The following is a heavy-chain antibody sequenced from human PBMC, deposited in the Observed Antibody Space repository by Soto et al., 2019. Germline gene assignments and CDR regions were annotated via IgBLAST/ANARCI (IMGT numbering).Heavy chain of an antibody. Sequence: GGSLRLSCAASGFTFDDYAIYWVRQAPGKGLEWVSGISWNSGSIGYADSVKGRFTISRDNAKKSLYLQMSSLRAEDTALYYCAKPSAGSSYSFDYWGQGTLVTVSS. CDR2: ISWNSGSI. V-gene: IGHV3-9*01. CDR1: GFTFDDYA. J-gene: IGHJ4*02. D-gene: IGHD2-15*01. CDR3: AKPSAGSSYSFDY.